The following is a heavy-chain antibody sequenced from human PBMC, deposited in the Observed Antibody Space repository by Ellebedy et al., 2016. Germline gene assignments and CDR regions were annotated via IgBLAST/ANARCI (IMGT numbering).Heavy chain of an antibody. D-gene: IGHD2-2*01. Sequence: LRLXCTVSGGSISSGGYYWSWIRQHPGKGLEWIGYIYYSGSTYYNPSLKSRVTISVDTSKNQFSLKLSSVTAADTAVYYCARAGTSPDPQNFDYWGQGTLVTVSS. V-gene: IGHV4-31*03. J-gene: IGHJ4*02. CDR1: GGSISSGGYY. CDR2: IYYSGST. CDR3: ARAGTSPDPQNFDY.